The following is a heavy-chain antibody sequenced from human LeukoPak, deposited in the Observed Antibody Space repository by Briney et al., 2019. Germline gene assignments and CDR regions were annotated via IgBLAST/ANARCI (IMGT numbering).Heavy chain of an antibody. Sequence: PSETLSLTCTVSGGSVSSGSYYWTWIRQPPGKGLEWIGYIYYSGSTNYNPSLKSRVTISVDTSKNQFSLKLSSVTAADTAVYYCARGYSSGTASYWGQGTLVTVSS. CDR2: IYYSGST. D-gene: IGHD3-3*01. CDR3: ARGYSSGTASY. CDR1: GGSVSSGSYY. J-gene: IGHJ4*02. V-gene: IGHV4-61*01.